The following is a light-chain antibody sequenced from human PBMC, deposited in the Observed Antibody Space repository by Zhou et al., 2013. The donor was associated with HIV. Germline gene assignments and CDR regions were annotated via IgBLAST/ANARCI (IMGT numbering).Light chain of an antibody. V-gene: IGKV1-39*01. Sequence: DIQMSQSPSSLSASLGDRITISCRTSQTIKTYLNWYQQKPGKAPRLLIYGASSLQSGVPSRFSGSGSGTDFSLTISGLQPDDFATYYCQQSYSSPPTFGQGTRLEI. CDR3: QQSYSSPPT. CDR1: QTIKTY. J-gene: IGKJ5*01. CDR2: GAS.